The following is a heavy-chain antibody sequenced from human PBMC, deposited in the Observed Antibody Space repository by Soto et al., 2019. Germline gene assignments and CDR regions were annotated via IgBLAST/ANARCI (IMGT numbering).Heavy chain of an antibody. J-gene: IGHJ6*02. Sequence: SETLSLTCAVYGGSFSGYYWSWIRQPPGKGLAWIGEINHSGSTNYNPSLKSRVTISVDTSKNQFSLKLSSVTAAYTAVYYCARRVVAVRGSGEGRYYYYYGMDVVDQGTTDTVSS. CDR1: GGSFSGYY. CDR2: INHSGST. V-gene: IGHV4-34*01. D-gene: IGHD6-19*01. CDR3: ARRVVAVRGSGEGRYYYYYGMDV.